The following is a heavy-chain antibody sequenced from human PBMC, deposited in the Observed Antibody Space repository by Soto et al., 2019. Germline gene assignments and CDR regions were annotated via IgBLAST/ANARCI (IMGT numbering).Heavy chain of an antibody. D-gene: IGHD1-1*01. CDR1: GGSISSGHYY. Sequence: PSETLSLTCTVSGGSISSGHYYWSWIRHPPGKGLEWIGSISYSGNTYYNPSLNSRVTVSVDTSKNQFSLNLSSVTAADTAVYYCARRTTYHFDYWGQGTPVTVSS. V-gene: IGHV4-39*01. CDR3: ARRTTYHFDY. J-gene: IGHJ4*02. CDR2: ISYSGNT.